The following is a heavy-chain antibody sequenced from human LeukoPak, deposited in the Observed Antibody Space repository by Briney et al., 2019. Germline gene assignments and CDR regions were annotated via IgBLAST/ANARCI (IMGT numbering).Heavy chain of an antibody. CDR2: ISTDSLTI. V-gene: IGHV3-48*04. CDR3: ARKAQTGSHSGPFDI. J-gene: IGHJ3*02. Sequence: GGSLRLSCAASGFTFSSYALSWVRQAPGKGLEWISSISTDSLTIKYADFVSGQFTISRDNAEHLLFLQMNSLRAEDTAVYYCARKAQTGSHSGPFDIWGQGTLVTVSS. CDR1: GFTFSSYA. D-gene: IGHD1-26*01.